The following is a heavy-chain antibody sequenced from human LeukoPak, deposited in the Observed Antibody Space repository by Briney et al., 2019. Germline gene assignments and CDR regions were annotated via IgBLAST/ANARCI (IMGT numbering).Heavy chain of an antibody. CDR3: AKVACSITSCYFTDY. CDR2: IRYDGSTK. Sequence: GRSLRLSCAASGVTFSSYAMHWVRQAPGKGLEWVAFIRYDGSTKYYADSVKGRFTISRDSSKNTLFLQMDSLRAADTAVYYCAKVACSITSCYFTDYWGQGTMVTVSS. V-gene: IGHV3-30*02. J-gene: IGHJ4*02. D-gene: IGHD2-2*01. CDR1: GVTFSSYA.